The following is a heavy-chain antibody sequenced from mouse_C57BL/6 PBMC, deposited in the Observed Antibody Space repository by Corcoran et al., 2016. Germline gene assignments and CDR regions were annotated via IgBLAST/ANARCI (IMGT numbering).Heavy chain of an antibody. V-gene: IGHV1-81*01. CDR3: AIEEDLGRYFDY. J-gene: IGHJ2*01. D-gene: IGHD1-1*02. Sequence: QVQLQQSGAELARPVASVKLSCTASGYTFTSYGISWVQQSTGQGLEWIGEIYPRSGNTYYNEKFKGKATLTADKSSSTAYMELRSLTSEDSAVYFCAIEEDLGRYFDYGGQGTTLTVSS. CDR1: GYTFTSYG. CDR2: IYPRSGNT.